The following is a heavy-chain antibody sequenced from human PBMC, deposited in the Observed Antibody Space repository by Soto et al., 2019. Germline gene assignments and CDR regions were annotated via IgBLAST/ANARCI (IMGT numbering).Heavy chain of an antibody. V-gene: IGHV3-48*02. CDR3: ARAVTWGLDV. CDR1: GFTFSLYS. Sequence: EVQLVESGGGLVQPGGSLRLSCAASGFTFSLYSMSWVRQAPGKGLEWVSYISRSSTGIHYADSVKGRFTISRDDARMSKDLQMNSLGDGDTAVYYCARAVTWGLDVWGQGTTVSISS. D-gene: IGHD3-10*01. J-gene: IGHJ6*02. CDR2: ISRSSTGI.